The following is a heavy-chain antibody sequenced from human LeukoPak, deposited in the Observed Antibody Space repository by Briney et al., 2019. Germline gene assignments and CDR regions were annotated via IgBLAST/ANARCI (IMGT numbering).Heavy chain of an antibody. Sequence: ASVKVSCKASGYTFTGYYMHWVRQAPGQGLEWMGWINPNSGGTNYAQKFQGRVTMTRDTSISTAYMELSRLRSDDTAVYYCARMSDCSSTSCYVQLVGWFDPWGQGTLVTVSS. J-gene: IGHJ5*02. CDR2: INPNSGGT. CDR3: ARMSDCSSTSCYVQLVGWFDP. V-gene: IGHV1-2*02. D-gene: IGHD2-2*01. CDR1: GYTFTGYY.